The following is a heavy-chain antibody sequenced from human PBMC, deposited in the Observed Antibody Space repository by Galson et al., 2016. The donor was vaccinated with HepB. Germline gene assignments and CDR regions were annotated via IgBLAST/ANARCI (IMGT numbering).Heavy chain of an antibody. CDR3: ARDLTMVTTGWFDP. Sequence: LSLTCTVSGGSISSGGYYWSWIRQPPGKGLEWIGSTNYSGFTQYNPSLKSRVTISVDTPKNQFSLKVTSVTAADTAVYYCARDLTMVTTGWFDPWGQGSLVTVAS. V-gene: IGHV4-39*07. J-gene: IGHJ5*02. D-gene: IGHD5-18*01. CDR1: GGSISSGGYY. CDR2: TNYSGFT.